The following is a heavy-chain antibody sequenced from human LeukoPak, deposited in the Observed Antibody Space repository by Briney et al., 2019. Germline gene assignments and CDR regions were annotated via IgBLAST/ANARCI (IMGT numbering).Heavy chain of an antibody. V-gene: IGHV3-7*01. Sequence: GGSLRLSCAASGFTLSSYWMSWVRQAPGKGLEWVASIKQDGSERYYVDSVKGRFTISRDNAKNSLYLQMNSLRAEDTAVYYCARRYCGGDCHSPYFDYWGQGTLVTVSS. J-gene: IGHJ4*02. CDR3: ARRYCGGDCHSPYFDY. CDR2: IKQDGSER. D-gene: IGHD2-21*02. CDR1: GFTLSSYW.